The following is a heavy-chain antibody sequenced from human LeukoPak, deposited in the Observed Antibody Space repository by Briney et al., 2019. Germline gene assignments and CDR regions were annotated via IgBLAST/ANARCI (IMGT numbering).Heavy chain of an antibody. CDR3: ARVGTMIDY. CDR2: INHSGST. Sequence: PSETLSLTCAVYGGSFSGYYWSWIRQPPGKGLEWIGEINHSGSTNYNPSLESRVTISVDTSKNQFSLKLSSVTAADTAVYYCARVGTMIDYWGQGTLVTVSS. J-gene: IGHJ4*02. CDR1: GGSFSGYY. V-gene: IGHV4-34*01. D-gene: IGHD3-22*01.